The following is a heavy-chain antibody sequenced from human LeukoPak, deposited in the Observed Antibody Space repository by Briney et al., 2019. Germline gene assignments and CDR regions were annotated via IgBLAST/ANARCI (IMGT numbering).Heavy chain of an antibody. V-gene: IGHV1-2*06. D-gene: IGHD6-13*01. CDR2: VNPNSGGT. CDR1: GYTLTGYY. Sequence: GASVKVSCKASGYTLTGYYMHWGRQAPGQGLEWMGRVNPNSGGTNYAQKFQGRVTMTRDTSISTAYMELSRLRSDDTAVYYCARAAAGTNFDYWGQGTLVTVSS. CDR3: ARAAAGTNFDY. J-gene: IGHJ4*02.